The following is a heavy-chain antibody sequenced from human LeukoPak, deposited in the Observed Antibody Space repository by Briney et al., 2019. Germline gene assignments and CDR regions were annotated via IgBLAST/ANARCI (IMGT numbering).Heavy chain of an antibody. CDR2: IVTGRDK. Sequence: PGGSLRLSCEASGFTLSSYTINWVRQAPGKGPEWVSSIVTGRDKHYADSVRCRFTSSGNSAKNSLYLQMDSLRAEDAAVYYCARDKPGIAAPDVWGKGTTVTVSS. D-gene: IGHD6-13*01. J-gene: IGHJ6*04. CDR3: ARDKPGIAAPDV. CDR1: GFTLSSYT. V-gene: IGHV3-21*01.